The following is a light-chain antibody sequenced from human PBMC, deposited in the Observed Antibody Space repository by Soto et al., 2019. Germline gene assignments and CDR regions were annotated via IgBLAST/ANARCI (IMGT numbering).Light chain of an antibody. CDR2: DAS. Sequence: EIVMTQSPATLSLSPGERATLSCRASQSVGKYVVWYQQKPGQAPRLLIFDASTRATGIPARFSGSGSGTGFALTISSLQPDDFAFYFCQQYKSFPFTFGQGTKVDIK. CDR3: QQYKSFPFT. CDR1: QSVGKY. V-gene: IGKV3D-15*01. J-gene: IGKJ1*01.